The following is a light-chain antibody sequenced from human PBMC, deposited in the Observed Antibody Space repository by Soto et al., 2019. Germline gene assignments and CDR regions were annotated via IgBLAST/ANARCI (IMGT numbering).Light chain of an antibody. V-gene: IGLV2-14*01. J-gene: IGLJ2*01. CDR1: NNDIGGYNY. CDR2: EVT. Sequence: QSALTQPASVSGSPGQSITISCTGTNNDIGGYNYVSWYQHHPGKAPKLMIYEVTNRPSGVSNRFSGSKSGNTASLTISGLQAEDEADYYCSSYTSSTTPVFGGGTKLTVL. CDR3: SSYTSSTTPV.